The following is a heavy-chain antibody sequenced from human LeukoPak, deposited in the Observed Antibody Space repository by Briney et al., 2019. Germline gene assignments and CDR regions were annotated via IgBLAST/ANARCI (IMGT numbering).Heavy chain of an antibody. CDR1: GFTISSYG. J-gene: IGHJ4*02. CDR3: ARDLVVATGPDY. Sequence: GGSLRLSCVVSGFTISSYGMHWVRQAPGKGLEWVAFIRYDGSYKKYADSVKGRFTISRDNSKNTLYLQMNSLRAEDTAVYYCARDLVVATGPDYWGQGTLVTVSS. D-gene: IGHD5-12*01. V-gene: IGHV3-30*02. CDR2: IRYDGSYK.